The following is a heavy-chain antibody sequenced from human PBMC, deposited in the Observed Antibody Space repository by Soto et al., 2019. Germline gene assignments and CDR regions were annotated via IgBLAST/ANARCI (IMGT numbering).Heavy chain of an antibody. CDR1: GFTFSSYA. V-gene: IGHV3-30-3*01. CDR2: ISYAGSNE. Sequence: GGSLRLSCAASGFTFSSYAMHWVRQAPGKGLEWVAIISYAGSNEYYADSVKGRFTISRDNSKNTLYLQMNSLRVEDTAVYYCARGSYSSSSGLIDYWGQGTLVTVSS. J-gene: IGHJ4*02. D-gene: IGHD6-6*01. CDR3: ARGSYSSSSGLIDY.